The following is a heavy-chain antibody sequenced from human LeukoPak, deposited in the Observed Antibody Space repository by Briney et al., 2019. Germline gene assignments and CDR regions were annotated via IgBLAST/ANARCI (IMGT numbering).Heavy chain of an antibody. CDR3: ARGSADYDILTDYYFDY. CDR1: GYTFTSYY. D-gene: IGHD3-9*01. V-gene: IGHV1-46*01. Sequence: GASVKVSCKASGYTFTSYYMHWVRQAPGQGLEWMGIINPSGGSTSYAQKFQGRVTMTRDTSTSTVYMELSSLRSEDTAVYYCARGSADYDILTDYYFDYWGQGTLVTVSS. CDR2: INPSGGST. J-gene: IGHJ4*02.